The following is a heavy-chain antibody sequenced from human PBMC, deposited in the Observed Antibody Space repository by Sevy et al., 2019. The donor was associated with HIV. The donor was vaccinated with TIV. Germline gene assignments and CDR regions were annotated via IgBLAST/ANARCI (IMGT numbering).Heavy chain of an antibody. V-gene: IGHV3-30*02. J-gene: IGHJ3*02. CDR1: GFNCNNHA. D-gene: IGHD2-8*02. Sequence: GGSLRLSCVASGFNCNNHAMHWVRQAPGKGLEWVAFIRYDGSKEFYADSVKGRFTISSDNCKNTLYLEMNSLRPEDTAVYYCARDRKVLLVVYAIPFDVFDIWGQGTMVTVSS. CDR3: ARDRKVLLVVYAIPFDVFDI. CDR2: IRYDGSKE.